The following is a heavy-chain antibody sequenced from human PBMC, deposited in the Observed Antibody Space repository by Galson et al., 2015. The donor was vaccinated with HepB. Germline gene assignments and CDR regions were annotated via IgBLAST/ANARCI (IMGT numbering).Heavy chain of an antibody. J-gene: IGHJ4*02. Sequence: SLRLSCAASGFTFSRYAMHWVRQAPGKGLEWVAVISYDGSNKYYADSVKGRFTISRDNSKNTLCLQMNSLRAEDTAVYYCARDRGAAAGRAEIDYWGQGTLVTVSS. CDR2: ISYDGSNK. CDR3: ARDRGAAAGRAEIDY. D-gene: IGHD6-13*01. CDR1: GFTFSRYA. V-gene: IGHV3-30-3*01.